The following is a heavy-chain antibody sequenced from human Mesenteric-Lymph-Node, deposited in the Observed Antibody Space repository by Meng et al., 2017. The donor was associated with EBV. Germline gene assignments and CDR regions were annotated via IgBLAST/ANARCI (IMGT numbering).Heavy chain of an antibody. CDR1: GYTFTSFE. J-gene: IGHJ4*02. V-gene: IGHV7-4-1*02. CDR2: IHTNTGNP. CDR3: AKYRGYGSGRVCDN. Sequence: QVPLVQSGAEVKQPXASVKVSRKASGYTFTSFEINWVRQATRQGHEWMGWIHTNTGNPTYAQGFTGRFVFSLDTSVSTAYLQISNLKAEDTALYYCAKYRGYGSGRVCDNWGQGTLVTVSS. D-gene: IGHD3-10*01.